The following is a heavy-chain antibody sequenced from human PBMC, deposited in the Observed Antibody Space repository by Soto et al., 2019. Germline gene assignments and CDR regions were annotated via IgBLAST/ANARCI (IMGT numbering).Heavy chain of an antibody. CDR1: GLPLSSFG. V-gene: IGHV3-33*01. CDR3: SRGQTDNCCYTDV. J-gene: IGHJ4*03. D-gene: IGHD2-15*01. Sequence: GGSLRLSCEASGLPLSSFGIHWVRQAPGKGLEWLAIIWNDGSNEYYADSVKGRFTISRDNSKNTVYLKVSNLRAEDTAVYFLSRGQTDNCCYTDVWGQGTLVTVSS. CDR2: IWNDGSNE.